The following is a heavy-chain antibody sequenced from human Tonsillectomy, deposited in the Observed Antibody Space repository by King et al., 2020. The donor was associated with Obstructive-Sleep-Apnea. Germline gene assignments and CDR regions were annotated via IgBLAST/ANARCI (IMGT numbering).Heavy chain of an antibody. V-gene: IGHV3-11*06. J-gene: IGHJ4*02. CDR3: ARESGDWLVDS. CDR1: GFTFTDYDYY. Sequence: VQLVESGGGVVKPGGSLRLSCAASGFTFTDYDYYMSWIRQAPGKGLEWVAYISSTGTYIKYADSLKVRFTISRDNAANSVYLQMNSLRADDTALYFCARESGDWLVDSWGQGTLVIVSS. D-gene: IGHD6-19*01. CDR2: ISSTGTYI.